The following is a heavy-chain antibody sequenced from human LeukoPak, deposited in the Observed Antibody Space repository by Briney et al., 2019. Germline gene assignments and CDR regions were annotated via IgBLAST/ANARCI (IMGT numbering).Heavy chain of an antibody. CDR2: ISYDGSNK. D-gene: IGHD6-13*01. V-gene: IGHV3-30*18. Sequence: GGALRLSCAASGFTFSSYGMHWVRQAPGKGLEWVAVISYDGSNKYYADSVKGRFTISRDNSKNTLYLQMNSLRAEDTAVYYCAKLAAAADLLYYFDYWGQGTLVTVSS. CDR1: GFTFSSYG. CDR3: AKLAAAADLLYYFDY. J-gene: IGHJ4*02.